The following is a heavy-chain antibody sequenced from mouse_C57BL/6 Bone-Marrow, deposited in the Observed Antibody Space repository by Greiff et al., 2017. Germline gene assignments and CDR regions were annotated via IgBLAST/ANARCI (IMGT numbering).Heavy chain of an antibody. Sequence: QVHVKQPGAELVKPGASVKVSCKASGYTFTSYWMHWVKQRPGQGLEWIGRIHPSDSDTNYNQKFKGKATLTVDKSSSTAYMQLSSLTSEDSAVYYCAIYPTLVRILDYWGQGTTLTVSS. J-gene: IGHJ2*01. D-gene: IGHD2-10*01. CDR1: GYTFTSYW. CDR3: AIYPTLVRILDY. V-gene: IGHV1-74*01. CDR2: IHPSDSDT.